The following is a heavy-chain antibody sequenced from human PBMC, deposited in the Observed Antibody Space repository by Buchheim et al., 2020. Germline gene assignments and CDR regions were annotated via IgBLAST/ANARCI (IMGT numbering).Heavy chain of an antibody. CDR3: AKARQSPYYYGMDV. J-gene: IGHJ6*02. CDR2: ISYDGSNK. Sequence: QVQLVESGGGVVQPGRSLRLSCAASGFTFSSYGMHWVRQAPGKGLEWVAVISYDGSNKYYADSVKGRFTISRDNSKNTLYLQMNSLRAEDTAVYYCAKARQSPYYYGMDVWGQGTT. V-gene: IGHV3-30*18. CDR1: GFTFSSYG.